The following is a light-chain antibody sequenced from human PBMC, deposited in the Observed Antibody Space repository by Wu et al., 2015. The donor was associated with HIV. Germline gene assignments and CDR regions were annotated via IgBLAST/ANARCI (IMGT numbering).Light chain of an antibody. J-gene: IGKJ1*01. CDR3: QQYGLSPRT. Sequence: EIVLTQSPGTLSVSPGGRATLSCRASQTVNTNYLAWYQQKLGQAPRLLIYGASTRATGIPERFTGSGSGTDFTLTISRLEPEDFAVYYCQQYGLSPRTFGQGTKVEIK. CDR1: QTVNTNY. V-gene: IGKV3-20*01. CDR2: GAS.